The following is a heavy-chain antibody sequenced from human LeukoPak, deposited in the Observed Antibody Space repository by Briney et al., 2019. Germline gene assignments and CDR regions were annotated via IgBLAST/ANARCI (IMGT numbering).Heavy chain of an antibody. V-gene: IGHV4-34*01. D-gene: IGHD3-3*01. Sequence: SETLSLTCTVSGGSISSYYWSWIRQPPGKGLEWIGEINHSGSTNYNPSLKSRVTISVDTSKNQFSLKLSSVTAADTAVYYCARVRERNYDFWSGHFDYWGQRTLVTVSS. J-gene: IGHJ4*02. CDR1: GGSISSYY. CDR2: INHSGST. CDR3: ARVRERNYDFWSGHFDY.